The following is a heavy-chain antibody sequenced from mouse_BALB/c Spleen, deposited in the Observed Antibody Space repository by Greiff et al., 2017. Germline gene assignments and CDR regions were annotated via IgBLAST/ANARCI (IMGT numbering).Heavy chain of an antibody. V-gene: IGHV5-9-4*01. CDR3: AREGTYYGYDGDYYAMDY. CDR1: GFTFSSYA. CDR2: ISSGGSYT. Sequence: EVHLVESGGGLVKPGGSLKLSCAASGFTFSSYAMSWVRQSPEKRLEWVAEISSGGSYTYYPATVTGRFTISRDNAKNTLYLEMSSLRSEDTAMYYCAREGTYYGYDGDYYAMDYWGQGTSVTVSS. J-gene: IGHJ4*01. D-gene: IGHD2-9*01.